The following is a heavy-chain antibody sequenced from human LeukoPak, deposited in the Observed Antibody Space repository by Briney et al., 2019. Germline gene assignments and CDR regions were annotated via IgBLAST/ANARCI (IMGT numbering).Heavy chain of an antibody. J-gene: IGHJ4*02. CDR1: GGSFSGYY. V-gene: IGHV4-34*01. Sequence: SETLSLTCAVYGGSFSGYYWSWIRQPPGKGLEWIGEINHSGSTNYNPSLESRVTISVDTSKNQFSLKLSSVTAADTAVYYCARGRVGDIVVVPAAMDFDYWGQGTLVTVSS. CDR3: ARGRVGDIVVVPAAMDFDY. CDR2: INHSGST. D-gene: IGHD2-2*01.